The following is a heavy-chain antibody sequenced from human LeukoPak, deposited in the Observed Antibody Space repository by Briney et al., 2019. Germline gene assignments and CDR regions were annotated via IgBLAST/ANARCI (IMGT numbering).Heavy chain of an antibody. J-gene: IGHJ4*02. V-gene: IGHV3-11*04. CDR2: ISSSGSTI. CDR3: ASHYCSSTSCSHYFDY. CDR1: GFTFSDYY. Sequence: GGSLRLSCAASGFTFSDYYMSWIRQAPGKGLEWVSYISSSGSTIYYADSVKGRFTMSRDNAKNSLYLQMNSLRAEDTAVYYCASHYCSSTSCSHYFDYWGQGTLVTVSS. D-gene: IGHD2-2*01.